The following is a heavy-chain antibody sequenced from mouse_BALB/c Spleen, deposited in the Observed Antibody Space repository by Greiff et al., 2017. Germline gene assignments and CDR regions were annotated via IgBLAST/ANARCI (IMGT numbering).Heavy chain of an antibody. CDR2: ISSGGSYT. V-gene: IGHV5-6*02. D-gene: IGHD1-2*01. CDR1: GFTFSSYG. Sequence: VMLVESGGDLVKPGGSLKLSCAASGFTFSSYGMSWVRQTPDKRLEWVATISSGGSYTYYPDSVKGRFTISRDNAKNTLYLQMSSLKSEDTAMYYCASLTTATAWFAYWGQGTLVTVSA. J-gene: IGHJ3*01. CDR3: ASLTTATAWFAY.